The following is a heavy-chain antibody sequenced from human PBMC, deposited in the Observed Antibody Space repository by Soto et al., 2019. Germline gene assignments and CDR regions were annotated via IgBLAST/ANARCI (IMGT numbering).Heavy chain of an antibody. CDR2: IYYSGST. CDR3: ARDRWGAAFSWFDP. J-gene: IGHJ5*02. D-gene: IGHD6-13*01. Sequence: PSETLSLTCTVSGGSISSYYWSWIRQPPGKGLEWIGYIYYSGSTNYNPSLKSRVTISVDTSKNRFSLKLSSVTAADTAVYYCARDRWGAAFSWFDPWGQGTLVTVS. V-gene: IGHV4-59*01. CDR1: GGSISSYY.